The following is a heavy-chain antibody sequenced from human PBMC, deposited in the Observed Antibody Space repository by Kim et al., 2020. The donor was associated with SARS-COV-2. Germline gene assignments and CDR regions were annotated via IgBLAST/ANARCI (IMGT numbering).Heavy chain of an antibody. D-gene: IGHD2-2*01. Sequence: GGSLRLSCAASGFTFSDYYMSWIRQAPGKGLEWVSYISSSSSYTNYADSVKGRFTISRDNAKNSLYLQMNSLRAEDTAVYYCARVKCSSTSCGYDYYYYYGMDVWGQGNTVTVSS. CDR3: ARVKCSSTSCGYDYYYYYGMDV. J-gene: IGHJ6*02. CDR1: GFTFSDYY. CDR2: ISSSSSYT. V-gene: IGHV3-11*05.